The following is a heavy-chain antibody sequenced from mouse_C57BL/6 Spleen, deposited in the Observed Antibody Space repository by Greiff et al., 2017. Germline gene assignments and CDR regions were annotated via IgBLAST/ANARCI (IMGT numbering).Heavy chain of an antibody. V-gene: IGHV8-12*01. CDR2: IYWDDDK. J-gene: IGHJ3*01. CDR1: GFSLSTSGMG. Sequence: QVTLKESGPGILQSSQTLSLTCSFSGFSLSTSGMGVSWIRQPSGKGLEWLAHIYWDDDKRYNPSLKSRLTISKDTSRNQVFLKITSVDTADTATYYCARRAAAYDGYHGEFAYWGQGTLVTVSA. D-gene: IGHD2-3*01. CDR3: ARRAAAYDGYHGEFAY.